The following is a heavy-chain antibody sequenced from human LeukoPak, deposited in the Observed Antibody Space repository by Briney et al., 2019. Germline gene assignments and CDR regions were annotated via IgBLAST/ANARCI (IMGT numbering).Heavy chain of an antibody. CDR2: IYASGST. V-gene: IGHV4-4*07. CDR3: ARDFYGDDGHHPFDY. J-gene: IGHJ4*02. D-gene: IGHD2/OR15-2a*01. CDR1: GGSIGNYY. Sequence: SETLSLTCSVSGGSIGNYYWNWLRQPAGKGLEWIGRIYASGSTNYNPSLKSRLTISMDKSKNHFSLNLKSVTAADTAFYYCARDFYGDDGHHPFDYWGQGIQVTVSS.